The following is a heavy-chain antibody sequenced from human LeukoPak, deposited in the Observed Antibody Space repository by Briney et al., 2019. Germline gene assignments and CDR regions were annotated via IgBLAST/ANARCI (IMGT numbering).Heavy chain of an antibody. CDR3: ARASIQQYSSSWLVYFDY. J-gene: IGHJ4*02. Sequence: PSEALSLTCAVYGGSFSGYYWNWIRQSPGKGLEWIGDINHSGSTNYNPSLKSRVTISVDMSKNQFSLKVRSVTAADTAVYYCARASIQQYSSSWLVYFDYWGQGTLVTVSS. V-gene: IGHV4-34*01. CDR2: INHSGST. D-gene: IGHD6-13*01. CDR1: GGSFSGYY.